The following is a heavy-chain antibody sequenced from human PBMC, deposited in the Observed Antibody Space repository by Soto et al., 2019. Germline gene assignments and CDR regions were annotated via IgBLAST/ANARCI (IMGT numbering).Heavy chain of an antibody. V-gene: IGHV2-5*01. D-gene: IGHD3-10*02. CDR3: GHRMLAGRQIDI. CDR1: GFSLTTRGVG. J-gene: IGHJ4*02. CDR2: IYWNADT. Sequence: QITLRESGPTLVRPTQTLTLTCTFSGFSLTTRGVGVGWIRQPPEKALEWLAFIYWNADTRYTSSLKSRLTITGESSENQVVLQLTDMDPVDTATYYCGHRMLAGRQIDIWGQGTLVTVSS.